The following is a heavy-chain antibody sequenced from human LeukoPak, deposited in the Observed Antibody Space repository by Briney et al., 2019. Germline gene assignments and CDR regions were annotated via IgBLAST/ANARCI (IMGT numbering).Heavy chain of an antibody. V-gene: IGHV1-8*01. CDR1: GYTFNSYD. CDR2: MNPNSGNT. Sequence: ASVKVSCKASGYTFNSYDINWVRQATGQGLEWMGWMNPNSGNTGYAQKFQGRVTMTRNTSIRTAYMELSSLRSEDTAVYYCARGHQVDTAMVTWGQGTLVTVSS. D-gene: IGHD5-18*01. J-gene: IGHJ4*02. CDR3: ARGHQVDTAMVT.